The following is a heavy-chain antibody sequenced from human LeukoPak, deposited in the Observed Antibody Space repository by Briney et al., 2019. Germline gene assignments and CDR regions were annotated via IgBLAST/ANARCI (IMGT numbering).Heavy chain of an antibody. J-gene: IGHJ4*02. Sequence: PGGSLRLSCAASGFTFSSYSMNWVRQAPGKGLEWVSYISSSSSTIYYADSVKGRFTISRDNAKNSLYLQMNSLRAEDTAVYYCASFGPHDPEDYLEDYWGQGTLVTVSS. D-gene: IGHD2/OR15-2a*01. CDR2: ISSSSSTI. CDR3: ASFGPHDPEDYLEDY. V-gene: IGHV3-48*01. CDR1: GFTFSSYS.